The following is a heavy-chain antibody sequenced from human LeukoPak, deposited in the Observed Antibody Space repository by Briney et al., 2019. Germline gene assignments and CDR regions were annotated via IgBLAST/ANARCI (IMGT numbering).Heavy chain of an antibody. CDR3: ARVSSGWYDYFDY. CDR1: GFTFSSYG. CDR2: IRYDGSNK. V-gene: IGHV3-30*02. J-gene: IGHJ4*02. Sequence: GGSLRLSCAASGFTFSSYGMHWVRQAPGKGLEWVAFIRYDGSNKYYADSVKGRFTISRDNSKNTLYLQMNSLRAEDTAVYYCARVSSGWYDYFDYWGQGTLVTVSS. D-gene: IGHD6-19*01.